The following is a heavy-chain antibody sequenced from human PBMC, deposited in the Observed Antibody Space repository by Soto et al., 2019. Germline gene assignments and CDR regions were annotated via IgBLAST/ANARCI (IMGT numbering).Heavy chain of an antibody. J-gene: IGHJ6*02. V-gene: IGHV1-69*13. D-gene: IGHD3-3*01. CDR1: GGTFSIYA. CDR3: AREPDYDFWSGYSLYYYGMDV. Sequence: SVKVSCKASGGTFSIYAISWVRQAPGRGLEWMGGIIPIFGTANYAQKFQGRVTITADESTSTAYLELSSLRSEDTAVYYCAREPDYDFWSGYSLYYYGMDVWGQGTLVTVSS. CDR2: IIPIFGTA.